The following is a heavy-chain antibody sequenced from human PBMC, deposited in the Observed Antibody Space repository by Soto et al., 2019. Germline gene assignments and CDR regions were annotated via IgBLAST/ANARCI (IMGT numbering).Heavy chain of an antibody. CDR3: ASPGKHYHSNGYFYFDF. V-gene: IGHV4-39*01. Sequence: QLQLQESGPGLVKPSETLSLSCTVSGGSISSSSYYWGWIRQPPGKGLQWIGYVYYSGSTYLNPSLKSRGTISVDASKSQFSLKLSSVTAADTAVYYCASPGKHYHSNGYFYFDFWGQGTLVTVSS. CDR2: VYYSGST. D-gene: IGHD3-22*01. CDR1: GGSISSSSYY. J-gene: IGHJ4*02.